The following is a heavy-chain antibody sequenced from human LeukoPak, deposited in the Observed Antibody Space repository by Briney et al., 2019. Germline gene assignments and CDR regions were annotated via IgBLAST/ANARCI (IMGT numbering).Heavy chain of an antibody. V-gene: IGHV3-21*01. CDR3: ARVEVGY. Sequence: PGGSLRLSCAASGFTFSSFAMSWVRQAPGKGLEWVSSTSGSGGNTYYADSVKGRFTISRDNAKNSLYLQMNSLRAEDTAVYYCARVEVGYWGQGTLVTVSS. CDR2: TSGSGGNT. CDR1: GFTFSSFA. D-gene: IGHD3-10*01. J-gene: IGHJ4*02.